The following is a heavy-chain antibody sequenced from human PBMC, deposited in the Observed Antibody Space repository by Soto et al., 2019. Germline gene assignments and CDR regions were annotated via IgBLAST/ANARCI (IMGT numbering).Heavy chain of an antibody. J-gene: IGHJ4*02. V-gene: IGHV1-18*01. CDR1: GYTFINFG. CDR3: ARDRTLSSDATEY. D-gene: IGHD2-15*01. CDR2: FSPYNGNT. Sequence: QVQLVQSGAEVKKPGASVKVSCKASGYTFINFGIGWVRQAPGQGLEWMGWFSPYNGNTKYAQKFQGRVTLTTDTSTTTAYMELRSLRDDDTAVYYCARDRTLSSDATEYWGQGTLVTVSS.